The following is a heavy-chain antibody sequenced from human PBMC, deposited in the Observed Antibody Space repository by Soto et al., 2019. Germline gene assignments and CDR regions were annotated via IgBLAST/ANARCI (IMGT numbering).Heavy chain of an antibody. CDR1: GDSVSRTSGA. CDR3: ARGNWNDDGYYYGMDV. V-gene: IGHV6-1*01. Sequence: SQTLSLTCAISGDSVSRTSGAWNWIRQSPSGGIQWLGRTYYRSKWYSEYAPSVKSRITINPDTTKNQFALQLKSVTPDDACVYYCARGNWNDDGYYYGMDVWGQGITVTVSS. J-gene: IGHJ6*02. CDR2: TYYRSKWYS. D-gene: IGHD1-20*01.